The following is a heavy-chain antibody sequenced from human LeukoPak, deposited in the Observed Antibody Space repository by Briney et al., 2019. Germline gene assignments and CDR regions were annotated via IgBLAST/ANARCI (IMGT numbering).Heavy chain of an antibody. CDR3: ARVRTMIVASPQYYGMDV. J-gene: IGHJ6*02. V-gene: IGHV1-69*13. Sequence: SVKVSCKASGGTLSSYAISWVRQAPGQGLEWMGGIIPILGTANYAQKFQGRVTITADESTSTAYMELSSLRSEDTAVYYCARVRTMIVASPQYYGMDVWGQGTTVTVSS. CDR2: IIPILGTA. D-gene: IGHD3-22*01. CDR1: GGTLSSYA.